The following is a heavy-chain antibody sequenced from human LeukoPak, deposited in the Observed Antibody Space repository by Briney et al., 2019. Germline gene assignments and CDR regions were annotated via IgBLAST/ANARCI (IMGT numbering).Heavy chain of an antibody. CDR3: ARGPTVKYFDY. CDR2: IYYSGST. D-gene: IGHD4-17*01. CDR1: RGSISSTTYY. V-gene: IGHV4-39*07. J-gene: IGHJ4*02. Sequence: SETLSLTCTVSRGSISSTTYYWGWLRQPPGKGREWIGTIYYSGSTYYNPSLKSRVAISVDTSQNQFSLKLSSVTAADTAVYYCARGPTVKYFDYWGQGTLVTVSS.